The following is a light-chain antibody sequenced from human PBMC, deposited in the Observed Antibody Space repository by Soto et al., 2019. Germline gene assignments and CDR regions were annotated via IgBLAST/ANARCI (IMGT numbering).Light chain of an antibody. CDR3: HQRNSWPRST. V-gene: IGKV3-11*01. CDR1: QAVPSY. Sequence: EVVLTQSPATLSLSPGERATLSCRASQAVPSYLAWYQQKPGQAPRLLIYDISNRATGIPARFSGSGSGTDFPLTISSLEPEDVAVYYCHQRNSWPRSTFGQGTTLEIK. CDR2: DIS. J-gene: IGKJ2*02.